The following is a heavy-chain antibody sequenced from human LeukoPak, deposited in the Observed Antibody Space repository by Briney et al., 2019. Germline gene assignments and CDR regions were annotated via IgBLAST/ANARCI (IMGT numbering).Heavy chain of an antibody. CDR2: INHSGST. V-gene: IGHV4-34*01. CDR1: GGSFSGYY. CDR3: ARGIKRITMVRGRRWFDP. Sequence: SEALSLTCAVYGGSFSGYYWSWIRQPPGKGLEWIGEINHSGSTNYNPSLKSRVTISVDTSKNQFSLKLSSVTAADTAVYYCARGIKRITMVRGRRWFDPWGQGTLVTVSS. J-gene: IGHJ5*02. D-gene: IGHD3-10*01.